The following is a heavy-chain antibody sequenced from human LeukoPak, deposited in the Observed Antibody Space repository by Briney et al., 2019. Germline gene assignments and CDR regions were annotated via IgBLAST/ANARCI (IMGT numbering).Heavy chain of an antibody. Sequence: GGSLRLSCAASGFTFSSYAMSWVCQAPGKGLEWVSGISGSGGSTYYADSVKGRFTISRDNSKNTLYLQLNSLRAEDTAVYYCAKDRGDYGGNKRGFDYWGQGTLVTVSS. V-gene: IGHV3-23*01. CDR2: ISGSGGST. D-gene: IGHD4-23*01. J-gene: IGHJ4*02. CDR3: AKDRGDYGGNKRGFDY. CDR1: GFTFSSYA.